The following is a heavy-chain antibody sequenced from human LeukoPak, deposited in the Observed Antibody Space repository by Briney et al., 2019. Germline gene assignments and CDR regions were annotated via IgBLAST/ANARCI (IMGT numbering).Heavy chain of an antibody. Sequence: GGSLRLSCAASGFTFSSYAMHWVRQAPGKGLEWVAVISYDGSNKYYADSVKGRFTISRDNSKNTLYLQMNSLRAEDTAVYYCARRGTYSSSSRYAFDIWGRGTMVTVSS. V-gene: IGHV3-30-3*01. CDR3: ARRGTYSSSSRYAFDI. D-gene: IGHD6-6*01. CDR1: GFTFSSYA. CDR2: ISYDGSNK. J-gene: IGHJ3*02.